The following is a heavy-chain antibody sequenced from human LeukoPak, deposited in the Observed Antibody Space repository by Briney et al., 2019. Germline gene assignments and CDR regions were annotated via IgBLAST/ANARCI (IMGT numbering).Heavy chain of an antibody. V-gene: IGHV3-9*01. CDR1: GFTFDDYA. D-gene: IGHD6-13*01. CDR3: AKDGAAAARTFDY. CDR2: ISLNSGNI. Sequence: GRSLRLSCAASGFTFDDYAMHWVRQAPGKGLEWVSGISLNSGNIGYADSVKGRLTISRDTAKNSLCLQINSLRAEDTALYYCAKDGAAAARTFDYWGQGTLVTVSS. J-gene: IGHJ4*01.